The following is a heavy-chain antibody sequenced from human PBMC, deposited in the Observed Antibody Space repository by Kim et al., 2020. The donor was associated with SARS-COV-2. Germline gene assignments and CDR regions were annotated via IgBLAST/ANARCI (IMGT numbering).Heavy chain of an antibody. D-gene: IGHD3-16*01. CDR3: ARDGGFTPQGMDV. Sequence: YNPSRRRRVTISVDTSKNQFSLKLSSVTAADTAVYYCARDGGFTPQGMDVWGQGTTVTVSS. V-gene: IGHV4-59*01. J-gene: IGHJ6*02.